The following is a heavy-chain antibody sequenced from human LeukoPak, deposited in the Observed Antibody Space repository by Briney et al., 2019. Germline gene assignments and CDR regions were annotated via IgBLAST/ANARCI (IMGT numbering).Heavy chain of an antibody. D-gene: IGHD6-13*01. CDR2: INQDGNEK. CDR1: GFTFSNYW. CDR3: AKGAMYSSSWFRPY. J-gene: IGHJ4*02. V-gene: IGHV3-7*05. Sequence: GGSLRLSCAASGFTFSNYWMSWVRQAPGKGLEWVANINQDGNEKYYVDSVKGRFTISRDSAKNSLYLQMNSLRAEDTAVYYCAKGAMYSSSWFRPYWGQGTLVTVSS.